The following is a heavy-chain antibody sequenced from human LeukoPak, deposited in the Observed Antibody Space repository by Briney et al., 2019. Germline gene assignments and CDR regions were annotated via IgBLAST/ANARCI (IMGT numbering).Heavy chain of an antibody. D-gene: IGHD5/OR15-5a*01. V-gene: IGHV3-23*01. CDR3: AKVLSVYYFDY. Sequence: GGSLRLSCAGSGFTFSSYAMSWVRQAPGKGLEWVSSISGSGGSTNYADSVKRRFTISRDNSKNTLYLQMNSLRAEDTAIYYCAKVLSVYYFDYWGQGTLGSASS. J-gene: IGHJ4*02. CDR1: GFTFSSYA. CDR2: ISGSGGST.